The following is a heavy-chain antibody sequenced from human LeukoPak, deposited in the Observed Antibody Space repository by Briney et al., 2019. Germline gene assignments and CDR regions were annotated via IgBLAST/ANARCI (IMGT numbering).Heavy chain of an antibody. J-gene: IGHJ4*02. CDR2: LSGTGGNT. CDR3: AKAWALTYLGGVDS. D-gene: IGHD2-21*02. V-gene: IGHV3-23*01. Sequence: GGSLRLSCAASGFTFSSYEMNWVRQAPGKGLEWVSTLSGTGGNTYYADSVRGRFTISRDNSKNTLYLQMNSLRAEDTAVYYCAKAWALTYLGGVDSWGQGTLVTVSS. CDR1: GFTFSSYE.